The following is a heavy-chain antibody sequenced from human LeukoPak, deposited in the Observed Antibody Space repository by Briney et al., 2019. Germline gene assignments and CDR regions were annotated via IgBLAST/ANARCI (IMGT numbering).Heavy chain of an antibody. CDR2: INPYTGDS. J-gene: IGHJ6*02. V-gene: IGHV1-2*02. CDR1: GYTFTGYF. D-gene: IGHD5-12*01. Sequence: GASVKVSCKASGYTFTGYFIHWVRQAPGQGLEWMGWINPYTGDSKYAQKFPGRVTLTRDTSISTAYMEVSRVKLDDTAVYYCARDVETVATITGGMDVWGQGTTVTVSS. CDR3: ARDVETVATITGGMDV.